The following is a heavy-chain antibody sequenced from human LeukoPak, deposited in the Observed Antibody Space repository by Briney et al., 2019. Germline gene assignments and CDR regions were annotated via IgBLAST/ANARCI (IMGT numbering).Heavy chain of an antibody. CDR3: ARDSRRGYYDSSGYYHYYYYYGMDV. J-gene: IGHJ6*02. D-gene: IGHD3-22*01. CDR1: GGSFSGYY. V-gene: IGHV4-34*01. CDR2: INHSGST. Sequence: SETLSLTCAVYGGSFSGYYWSWIRQPPGKGLEWIGEINHSGSTNYNPSLKSRVTISVDTSKNQFSLKLSSVTAADTAVYYCARDSRRGYYDSSGYYHYYYYYGMDVRGQGTTVTVSS.